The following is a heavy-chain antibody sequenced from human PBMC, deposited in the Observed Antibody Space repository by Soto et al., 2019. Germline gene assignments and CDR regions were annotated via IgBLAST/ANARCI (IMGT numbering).Heavy chain of an antibody. D-gene: IGHD6-19*01. CDR3: ARGDPAGYSSGWDKDGMDA. CDR2: MNPNSGNT. Sequence: ASVKVSCKASGYTFTSYVIHWVRQATGQGLEWMGWMNPNSGNTGYAQKFQGRVTMTRNTSISTAYMELSSLRSEDTAVYYCARGDPAGYSSGWDKDGMDAWGQGTTVTVSS. J-gene: IGHJ6*02. V-gene: IGHV1-8*01. CDR1: GYTFTSYV.